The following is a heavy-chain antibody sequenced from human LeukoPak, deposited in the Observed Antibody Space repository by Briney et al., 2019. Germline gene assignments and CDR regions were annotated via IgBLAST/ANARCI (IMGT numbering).Heavy chain of an antibody. CDR2: IYYSGST. D-gene: IGHD4-11*01. J-gene: IGHJ4*02. CDR1: GGSLSSSSYY. CDR3: ASTVTTLVYRFLTRGY. Sequence: NPSETLSLTCPVSGGSLSSSSYYWGWIRPPPGKGLEWIWSIYYSGSTYYNPSLKSRVTISVDTSKNQFSLKLSSVTAADTAVYYCASTVTTLVYRFLTRGYWGQGTLVTVSS. V-gene: IGHV4-39*01.